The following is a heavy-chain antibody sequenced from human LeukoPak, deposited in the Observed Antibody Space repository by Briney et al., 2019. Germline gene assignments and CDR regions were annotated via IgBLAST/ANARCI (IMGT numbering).Heavy chain of an antibody. J-gene: IGHJ6*04. V-gene: IGHV1-2*02. Sequence: ASVTVSCKASGYTFTGYYMHWVRQAPGQGLEWMGWINPNSGGTNYAQKFQGRVTMTRDTSISTAYMELSRLRSDDTAVYYCARDPLEYSSSSMDVWGKGTTVTVSS. CDR2: INPNSGGT. CDR3: ARDPLEYSSSSMDV. D-gene: IGHD6-6*01. CDR1: GYTFTGYY.